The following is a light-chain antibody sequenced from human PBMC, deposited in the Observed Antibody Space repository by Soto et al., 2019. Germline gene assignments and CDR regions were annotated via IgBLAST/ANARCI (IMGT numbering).Light chain of an antibody. J-gene: IGLJ1*01. Sequence: QSAPTQPASVSGSPGQSITISCTGTSSDIGSHDYVSWYQHHPGKAPKLIIYEVTNRPSGVSDRFSGSKSGSTASLTISGLQAEDEADDHCTSYTSNTALVFGTGTKVTVL. CDR2: EVT. V-gene: IGLV2-14*01. CDR3: TSYTSNTALV. CDR1: SSDIGSHDY.